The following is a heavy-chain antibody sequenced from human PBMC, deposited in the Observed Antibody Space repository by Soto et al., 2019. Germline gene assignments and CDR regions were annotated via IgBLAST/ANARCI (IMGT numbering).Heavy chain of an antibody. Sequence: SETLSLTCAVSGYSISSGNYWAWIRQPPGRGLEWIGSLYHIGSTHYNTSLKSRVTISVDTSKNHFSLELSSVTAADTAIYYRRSSTSCYDESCVDVWGQGTMVTVSS. J-gene: IGHJ6*02. D-gene: IGHD2-2*01. CDR1: GYSISSGNY. V-gene: IGHV4-38-2*01. CDR2: LYHIGST. CDR3: RSSTSCYDESCVDV.